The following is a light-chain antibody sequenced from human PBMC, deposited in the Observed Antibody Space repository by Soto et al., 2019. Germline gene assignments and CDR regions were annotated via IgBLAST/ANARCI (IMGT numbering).Light chain of an antibody. CDR2: AAS. J-gene: IGKJ1*01. Sequence: EIVLTQSPGTVSLSPGERATLSCRASQRVSSTHSAWYQQKPGQAPRPLNYAASSRATGIPDRFSGSGSGTEFTLTISRLEPEDSAVYYCQQYTTSPEWTFGQGTKVEIK. CDR3: QQYTTSPEWT. CDR1: QRVSSTH. V-gene: IGKV3-20*01.